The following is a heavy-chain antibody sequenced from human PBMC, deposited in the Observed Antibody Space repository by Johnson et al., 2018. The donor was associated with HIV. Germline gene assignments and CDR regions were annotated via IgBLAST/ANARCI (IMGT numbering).Heavy chain of an antibody. CDR3: ASPKTPTRVVRGAFDI. D-gene: IGHD3-10*01. CDR1: GFTFTFYA. J-gene: IGHJ3*02. Sequence: QVQLVESGGGVVQPGRSLRLSCAASGFTFTFYAMHWVRQAPGKGLEWVAVISYDGSNKYYADSVKGRFTISRDNARNSMYLQMNSLRVEDTAVYYCASPKTPTRVVRGAFDIWGQGTMVTVSS. V-gene: IGHV3-30-3*01. CDR2: ISYDGSNK.